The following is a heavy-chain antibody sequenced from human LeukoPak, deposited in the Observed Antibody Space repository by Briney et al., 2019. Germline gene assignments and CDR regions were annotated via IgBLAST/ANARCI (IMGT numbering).Heavy chain of an antibody. V-gene: IGHV3-43*02. CDR2: ISGDGGST. CDR3: AKDMITNIYYYGMDV. D-gene: IGHD3-16*01. CDR1: GFTFDYYA. J-gene: IGHJ6*02. Sequence: GGSLRLSCAASGFTFDYYAMHLVRQAPGKGLEWVSLISGDGGSTYYADSVKGRFTISRDNSKNSLYLQMNSLRTEDTALYYCAKDMITNIYYYGMDVWGQGTTVTVSS.